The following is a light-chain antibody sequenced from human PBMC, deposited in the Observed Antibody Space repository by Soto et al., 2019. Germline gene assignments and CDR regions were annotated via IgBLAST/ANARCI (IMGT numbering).Light chain of an antibody. Sequence: DIQMTQSPSTLSASVGDRVTITCRASQSISSWLAWYQQKPGKAPKLLIYKASSLESGVPSRFSGSGCGTEFTLTISSLQPDDFATYYCQQYNSYSTFGQETKVEIK. CDR2: KAS. CDR3: QQYNSYST. CDR1: QSISSW. J-gene: IGKJ1*01. V-gene: IGKV1-5*03.